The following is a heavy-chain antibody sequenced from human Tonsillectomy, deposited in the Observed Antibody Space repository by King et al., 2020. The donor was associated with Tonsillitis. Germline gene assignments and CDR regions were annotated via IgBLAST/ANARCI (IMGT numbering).Heavy chain of an antibody. CDR1: GFTFTTYA. V-gene: IGHV3-30*04. Sequence: VQLVESGGGVVQPGRSLRLSCAASGFTFTTYAMHWVRQAPGKGLEWVAVISFDGNNEYYADSVKGRFTIPRDNSKYPLYLQMNSLKTEDTSMYYCARDRVYTVLFTSGNYYDYYGMHVWGQGTTVTVSS. CDR3: ARDRVYTVLFTSGNYYDYYGMHV. J-gene: IGHJ6*02. CDR2: ISFDGNNE. D-gene: IGHD3-16*01.